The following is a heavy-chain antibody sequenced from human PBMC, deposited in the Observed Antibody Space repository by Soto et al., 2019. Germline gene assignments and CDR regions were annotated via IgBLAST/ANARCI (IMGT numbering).Heavy chain of an antibody. CDR1: GFTFSDYY. Sequence: QMQLVQSGGGLVKPGGSLTLSCKASGFTFSDYYMIWVRQTPGKGLEWLSYISDSGSTIYYADSVRARFTIFRENVANSVYLQLDGLTDGDTAFYYCARGGSGWTRGGWLGPWGQGSLVTVSS. V-gene: IGHV3-11*01. J-gene: IGHJ5*02. CDR2: ISDSGSTI. D-gene: IGHD6-25*01. CDR3: ARGGSGWTRGGWLGP.